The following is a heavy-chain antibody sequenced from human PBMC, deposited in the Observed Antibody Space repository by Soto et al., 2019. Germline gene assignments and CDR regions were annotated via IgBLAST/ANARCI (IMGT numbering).Heavy chain of an antibody. V-gene: IGHV3-23*01. CDR3: ANLEAPEPYYDFWSGYYGFGAFDI. CDR1: GFTFSSYA. D-gene: IGHD3-3*01. Sequence: GGSLRLSCAASGFTFSSYAMSWVRQAPGKGLEWVSAISGSGGSTYYADSVKGRFTISRDNSKNTLYLQMNSLRAEDTAVYYCANLEAPEPYYDFWSGYYGFGAFDIWGQGTMVTVSS. CDR2: ISGSGGST. J-gene: IGHJ3*02.